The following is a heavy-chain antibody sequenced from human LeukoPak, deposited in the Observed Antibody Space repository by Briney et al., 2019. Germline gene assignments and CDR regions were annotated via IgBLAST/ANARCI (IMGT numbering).Heavy chain of an antibody. CDR3: ARGLDYGDPLTPGGY. CDR2: INPNSGGT. CDR1: GYTFTGYY. Sequence: LGASVKVSCKASGYTFTGYYMHWVRQAPGQGLEWMGWINPNSGGTNYAQKFQGRVTMTRDTSISTAYMELSRLRSDDTAVYYCARGLDYGDPLTPGGYWGQGTLVTVSS. D-gene: IGHD4-17*01. V-gene: IGHV1-2*02. J-gene: IGHJ4*02.